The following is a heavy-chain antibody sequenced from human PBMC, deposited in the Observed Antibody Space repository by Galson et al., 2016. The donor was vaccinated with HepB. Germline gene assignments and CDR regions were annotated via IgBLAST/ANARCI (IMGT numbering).Heavy chain of an antibody. CDR1: GFIFGDYT. J-gene: IGHJ3*02. D-gene: IGHD3-16*01. CDR2: ITMRSYGGTT. V-gene: IGHV3-49*03. Sequence: SLRLSCAASGFIFGDYTLSWFRQAPGRGLEWVGFITMRSYGGTTEYAAYVRGRSTISKDDSKSIAYLEMNSQNTEDTAVYYCTRGSYGRQPPDTFDIWGQGTMVSVSS. CDR3: TRGSYGRQPPDTFDI.